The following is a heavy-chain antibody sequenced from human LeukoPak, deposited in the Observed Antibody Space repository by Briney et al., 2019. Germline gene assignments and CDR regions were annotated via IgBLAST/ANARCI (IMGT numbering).Heavy chain of an antibody. CDR1: GGSISSYF. D-gene: IGHD2/OR15-2a*01. V-gene: IGHV4-59*01. J-gene: IGHJ4*02. CDR2: IYYTGST. CDR3: SMGAYYFDY. Sequence: SETLSLTCTVSGGSISSYFCSWIRQPPGEGLEWIGNIYYTGSTNYNPSLKSRVSISVDTSKNQFSLKLSSVTAADTAVYYCSMGAYYFDYWGQGTLVTVSS.